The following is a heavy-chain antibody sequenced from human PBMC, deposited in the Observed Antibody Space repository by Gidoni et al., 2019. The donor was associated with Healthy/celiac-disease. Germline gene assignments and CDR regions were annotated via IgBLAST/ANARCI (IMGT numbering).Heavy chain of an antibody. V-gene: IGHV3-23*01. J-gene: IGHJ3*02. D-gene: IGHD6-19*01. CDR3: AKDTLGSRWLDAFDI. Sequence: GGLVQPGGSLSLSCAVSGFTFSSYALSWVRQAPGMGRGWVLALSGSGGSTYYAASGKGRFNISRDNAKNTLYLQMNSLRAEDTAVYYCAKDTLGSRWLDAFDIWGQGTMVTVSS. CDR2: LSGSGGST. CDR1: GFTFSSYA.